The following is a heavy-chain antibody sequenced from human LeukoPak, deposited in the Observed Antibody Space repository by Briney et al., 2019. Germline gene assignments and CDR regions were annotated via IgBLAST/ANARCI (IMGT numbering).Heavy chain of an antibody. J-gene: IGHJ5*02. Sequence: SETLSLTCTVSGGSISSISYYWSWIRQPAGKGLEWIGRIYTSGSITYNPSLKSRVTISVDTSKNQFSLKLSSVTAADTAVYYCARGDRSDWFDPWGQGTLVTVSS. D-gene: IGHD2-15*01. V-gene: IGHV4-61*02. CDR2: IYTSGSI. CDR3: ARGDRSDWFDP. CDR1: GGSISSISYY.